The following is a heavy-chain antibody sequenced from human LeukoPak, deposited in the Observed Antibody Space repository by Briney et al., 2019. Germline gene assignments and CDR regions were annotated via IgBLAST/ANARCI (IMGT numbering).Heavy chain of an antibody. V-gene: IGHV3-23*01. D-gene: IGHD6-19*01. J-gene: IGHJ5*02. CDR2: INAKPNNT. CDR1: GFAFSFSS. Sequence: GGSLRLFCEASGFAFSFSSMFWVRQAPGTGLDWVSTINAKPNNTYYAGSVKGCYTISRDNSRRTLYLQLNSLRAEDSAVHYCAKPINGGLALTADWFDPWGQGTMVSVSS. CDR3: AKPINGGLALTADWFDP.